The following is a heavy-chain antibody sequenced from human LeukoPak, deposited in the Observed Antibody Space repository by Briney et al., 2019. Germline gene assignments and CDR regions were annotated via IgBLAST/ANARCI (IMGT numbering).Heavy chain of an antibody. V-gene: IGHV3-7*01. Sequence: GGSLRLSCAASGFTFSSYWMSWVRQAPGKGLEWVANIKQDGSEKYYVDSVKGRFTISRDNAKNSLYLQMNSLRAEDTAVYYCARDRISPYRGYYLDYWGQGTLVTVSS. CDR1: GFTFSSYW. CDR2: IKQDGSEK. D-gene: IGHD1-14*01. CDR3: ARDRISPYRGYYLDY. J-gene: IGHJ4*02.